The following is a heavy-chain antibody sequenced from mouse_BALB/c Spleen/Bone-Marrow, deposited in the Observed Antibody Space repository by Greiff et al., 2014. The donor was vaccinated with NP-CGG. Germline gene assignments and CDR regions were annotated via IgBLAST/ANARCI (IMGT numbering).Heavy chain of an antibody. CDR3: ARTAY. V-gene: IGHV1-69*02. J-gene: IGHJ3*01. CDR2: IDPSDSEA. CDR1: GYTFTDYW. Sequence: VQLVESGAELVKPGAPVKLSCKASGYTFTDYWMNWVKQRPGRGLGWIGRIDPSDSEAHYNQKFKDKATLTVDKSSTTAYIQLSNLTSEDSAVYYCARTAYWGQGTLVTVSA.